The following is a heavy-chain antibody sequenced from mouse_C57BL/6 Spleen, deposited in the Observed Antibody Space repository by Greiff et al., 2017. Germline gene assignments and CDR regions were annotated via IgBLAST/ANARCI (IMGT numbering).Heavy chain of an antibody. CDR2: IYPADGDT. CDR3: ARKSYVYCDY. J-gene: IGHJ2*01. CDR1: GYAFRSSW. D-gene: IGHD1-1*01. Sequence: QVQLQQSGPELVKPGASVKISCKASGYAFRSSWMNWVKQRPGQGLEWIGGIYPADGDTNYNGKFKGKATLTADKSSSTAYMQLSSLTSEDSAVYFCARKSYVYCDYWCQGTTLTVSS. V-gene: IGHV1-82*01.